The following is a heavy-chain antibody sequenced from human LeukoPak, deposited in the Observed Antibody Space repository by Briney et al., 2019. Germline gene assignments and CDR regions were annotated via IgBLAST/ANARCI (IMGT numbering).Heavy chain of an antibody. V-gene: IGHV3-21*01. D-gene: IGHD2-2*01. CDR2: ISSSSSYYI. CDR1: GFTFNTYS. J-gene: IGHJ4*02. Sequence: PGGTLRLSCAASGFTFNTYSMNWVRQAPGKGLEWVSSISSSSSYYIYYADSVKGRFTISRDNAKNSLYLQMDSLRAEDTAVYYCVRDPHIVVVPAARVYYFDYWGQGTLVTVSS. CDR3: VRDPHIVVVPAARVYYFDY.